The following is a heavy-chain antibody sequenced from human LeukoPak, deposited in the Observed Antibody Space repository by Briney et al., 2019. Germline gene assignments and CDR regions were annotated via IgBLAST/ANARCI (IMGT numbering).Heavy chain of an antibody. D-gene: IGHD6-13*01. V-gene: IGHV1-2*02. CDR2: INPNSGGT. CDR1: GYTFTGYY. J-gene: IGHJ4*02. CDR3: ARDREWRSSPTGEFDY. Sequence: GASVKVSCKASGYTFTGYYMHWVRQAPGQGHEWMGWINPNSGGTNYAQKFQGRVTMTRDTSISTAYMELSRLRSDDTAVYYCARDREWRSSPTGEFDYWGQGTLVTVSS.